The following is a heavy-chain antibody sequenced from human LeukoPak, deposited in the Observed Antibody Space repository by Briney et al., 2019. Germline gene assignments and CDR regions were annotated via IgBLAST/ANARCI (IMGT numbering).Heavy chain of an antibody. V-gene: IGHV1-2*02. CDR1: GYTFTGYY. Sequence: GASVKVSCKASGYTFTGYYMHWVRQAPGQGLEWMGWINPNSGGTNYAQKFQGRVTMTRDTSISTAYMELSRLRSDDTAVYYCARVVFASAPHCSSTSCYTHYYYYMDVWGKGTTVTVSS. J-gene: IGHJ6*03. D-gene: IGHD2-2*02. CDR3: ARVVFASAPHCSSTSCYTHYYYYMDV. CDR2: INPNSGGT.